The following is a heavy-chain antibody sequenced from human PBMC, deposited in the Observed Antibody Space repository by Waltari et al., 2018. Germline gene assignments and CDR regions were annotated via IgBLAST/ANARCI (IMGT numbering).Heavy chain of an antibody. V-gene: IGHV4-34*01. J-gene: IGHJ4*02. CDR2: INHSGGT. Sequence: QVQLQQWGAGLLKPSETLSLTCAVYGRSFSGYYWSWIRQPPGKGLEWIGEINHSGGTNYNPSLKSRVTISVDTSKNQFSLKLNSVTAADTSVYYCTRGLLAAAGPRFGYWGQGTLVTVSS. D-gene: IGHD6-13*01. CDR1: GRSFSGYY. CDR3: TRGLLAAAGPRFGY.